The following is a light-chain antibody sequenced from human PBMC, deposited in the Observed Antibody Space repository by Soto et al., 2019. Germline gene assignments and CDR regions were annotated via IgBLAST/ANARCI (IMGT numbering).Light chain of an antibody. CDR3: QQYNDWPPLT. J-gene: IGKJ4*01. CDR1: RRFRTK. Sequence: EIMMTQSPATVSGSQGKRATFSCRASRRFRTKVAWYQQKPAQALRLLIYDASTRATGLSSRFSGSGSGTEFTLTISSLQSEDVAIYYCQQYNDWPPLTFGGGTSLEI. V-gene: IGKV3-15*01. CDR2: DAS.